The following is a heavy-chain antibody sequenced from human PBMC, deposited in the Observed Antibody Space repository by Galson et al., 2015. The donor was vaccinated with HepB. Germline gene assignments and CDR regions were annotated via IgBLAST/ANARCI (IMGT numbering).Heavy chain of an antibody. V-gene: IGHV3-33*01. CDR2: IWYDGSEK. CDR3: ARGGNAFDI. J-gene: IGHJ3*02. CDR1: GFSFSSFG. Sequence: SLRLSCAASGFSFSSFGMHWVRQAPGKGLQWVAVIWYDGSEKYYGDPVKGRFTISRDNSKNILYLQMDTLTTEDTALYYCARGGNAFDIWGQGTTVTVSS.